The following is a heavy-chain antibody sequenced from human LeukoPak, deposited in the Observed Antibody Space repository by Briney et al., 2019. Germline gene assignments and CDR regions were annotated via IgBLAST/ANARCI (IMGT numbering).Heavy chain of an antibody. J-gene: IGHJ4*02. V-gene: IGHV3-7*01. CDR3: AKGGWCPDC. CDR1: GFIFSSSW. Sequence: GGSLRLSCAASGFIFSSSWMSWVRQAPGKGLEWVAYIKQDGSEKHYVDSVKGRFTISRDNAENSLYLQMNSLRGEDTAIYYCAKGGWCPDCWGRGTLVTVSS. CDR2: IKQDGSEK. D-gene: IGHD6-19*01.